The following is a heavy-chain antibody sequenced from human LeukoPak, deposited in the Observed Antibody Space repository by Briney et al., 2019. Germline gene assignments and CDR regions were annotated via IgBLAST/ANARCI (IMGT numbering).Heavy chain of an antibody. CDR2: IWYDGSNK. Sequence: GGSLRLSCAASGFTFSSYGMHWVRQAPGKGLEWVAVIWYDGSNKYYADSVKGRFTISRDNSKNTLYLQMNSLRAEDTAVYYCARDRVRGVNKGFDYWGQGTLVTVSS. D-gene: IGHD3-10*01. V-gene: IGHV3-33*01. CDR1: GFTFSSYG. J-gene: IGHJ4*02. CDR3: ARDRVRGVNKGFDY.